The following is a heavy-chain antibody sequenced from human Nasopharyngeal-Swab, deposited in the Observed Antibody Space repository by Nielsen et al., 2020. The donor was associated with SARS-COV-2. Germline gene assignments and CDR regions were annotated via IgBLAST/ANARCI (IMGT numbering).Heavy chain of an antibody. CDR3: ARDAAGYCSSTSCYAGTGMDV. Sequence: WIRQSPGKGLEGIGYIYYSGSTYYNPSLKSRVTISVDTSKNQFSLKLSSVAAADTAVYYCARDAAGYCSSTSCYAGTGMDVWGQGTTVTVSS. D-gene: IGHD2-2*01. V-gene: IGHV4-30-4*01. J-gene: IGHJ6*02. CDR2: IYYSGST.